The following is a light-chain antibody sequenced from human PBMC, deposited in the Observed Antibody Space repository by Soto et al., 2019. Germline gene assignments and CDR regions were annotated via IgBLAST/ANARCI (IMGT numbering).Light chain of an antibody. Sequence: AIRMTQSPSSFSASTGDRVTITCRASQGISNYLAWYQLKPGKAPNLLIYAASTLQSGVPSRFSGSGSGTDFTLTISYLQSEDFATYFCQQYYSYPPIFGQGTKLEIK. V-gene: IGKV1-8*01. CDR1: QGISNY. CDR2: AAS. J-gene: IGKJ2*01. CDR3: QQYYSYPPI.